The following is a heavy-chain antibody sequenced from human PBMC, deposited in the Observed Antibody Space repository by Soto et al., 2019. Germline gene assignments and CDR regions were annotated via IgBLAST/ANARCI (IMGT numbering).Heavy chain of an antibody. CDR3: ARIASAGRGWDV. J-gene: IGHJ6*02. CDR2: IKQDGSEK. D-gene: IGHD6-13*01. Sequence: EVKLVESGGGLVQPGGSLRLSCAASGFTFSSYWMSWVRQAPVQGLEWVGNIKQDGSEKDYVDFVEGRFTISTDNAENSLYLQMSGLRAEDTAVYYCARIASAGRGWDVWGQGTTVVVSS. CDR1: GFTFSSYW. V-gene: IGHV3-7*01.